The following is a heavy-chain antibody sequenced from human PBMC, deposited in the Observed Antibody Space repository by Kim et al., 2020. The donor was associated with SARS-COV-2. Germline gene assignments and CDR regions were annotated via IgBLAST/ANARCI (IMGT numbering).Heavy chain of an antibody. CDR1: GFTFSSYA. CDR2: ISGSGGST. D-gene: IGHD6-19*01. J-gene: IGHJ4*02. V-gene: IGHV3-23*01. Sequence: GGSLRLSCAASGFTFSSYAMSWVRQAPGKGLEWVSAISGSGGSTYYADSVKGRLTISRDNSKNTLYLQMNSLRAEDTAVYYCAKSTYSSGTNYFDYWGQGTLVTVSS. CDR3: AKSTYSSGTNYFDY.